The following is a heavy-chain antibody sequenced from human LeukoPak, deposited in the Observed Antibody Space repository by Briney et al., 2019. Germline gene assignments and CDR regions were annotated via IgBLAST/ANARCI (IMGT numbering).Heavy chain of an antibody. Sequence: HTGGSLRLSCTTSGFTFATYSMSWVRQAPGQGLEGVASIFGSASKIYHADSVKGRFTVSRDTSKNTLYLQMNGLRVEDTALYYCVKDRVPDSGWSFDVWGRGTMVTVSA. CDR2: IFGSASKI. J-gene: IGHJ3*01. CDR3: VKDRVPDSGWSFDV. CDR1: GFTFATYS. V-gene: IGHV3-23*01. D-gene: IGHD6-19*01.